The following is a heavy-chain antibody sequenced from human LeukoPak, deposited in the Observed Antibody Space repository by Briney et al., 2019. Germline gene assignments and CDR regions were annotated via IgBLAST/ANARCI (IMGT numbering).Heavy chain of an antibody. Sequence: GGSLRLSCAASGFTFSDYYMSWIRQAPGKGLEWVSYISSSGSTIYYADSVKGRFTISRDNAKNSLYLQMNSLRAEDTAVYYCARDGLEITGTTPRGYYYYGMDVWGQGTTVTVSS. J-gene: IGHJ6*02. CDR2: ISSSGSTI. V-gene: IGHV3-11*01. CDR3: ARDGLEITGTTPRGYYYYGMDV. D-gene: IGHD1-20*01. CDR1: GFTFSDYY.